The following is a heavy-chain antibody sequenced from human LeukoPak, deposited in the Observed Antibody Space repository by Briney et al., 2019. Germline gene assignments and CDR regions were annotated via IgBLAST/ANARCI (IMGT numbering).Heavy chain of an antibody. CDR1: GGSISGYY. CDR2: VYYSENT. Sequence: SETLSLTCSVSGGSISGYYWSWIRQPPGKELEWIGYVYYSENTKYNPSLESRVTISLDTSKNQFSLRLNSVTTADTAVYYCARRFDLWGRGTLVTVSS. CDR3: ARRFDL. J-gene: IGHJ2*01. V-gene: IGHV4-59*08.